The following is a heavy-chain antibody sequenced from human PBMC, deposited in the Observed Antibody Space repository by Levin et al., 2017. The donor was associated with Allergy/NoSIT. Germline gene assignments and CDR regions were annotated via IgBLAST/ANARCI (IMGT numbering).Heavy chain of an antibody. CDR3: ARVSDDAFDI. V-gene: IGHV4-30-2*01. CDR2: IYHSGST. Sequence: PSETLSLTCAVSGGSISSGGYSWSWIRQPPGTGLEWIGYIYHSGSTYYNPSLKSRVTISVDRSKNQFSLKLSSVTAADTAVYYCARVSDDAFDIWGQGTMVTVSS. J-gene: IGHJ3*02. CDR1: GGSISSGGYS.